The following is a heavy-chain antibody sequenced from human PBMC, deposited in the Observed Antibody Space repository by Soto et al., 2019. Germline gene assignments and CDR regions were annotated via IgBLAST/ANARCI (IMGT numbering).Heavy chain of an antibody. CDR3: AKDMGGVLATSPNYFDS. V-gene: IGHV3-30*18. CDR2: ISFDGTNK. Sequence: QVQLVESGGVVVQPGRSLRLSCAASGYSFSSYGMHWVRQAPGKGLEWVAAISFDGTNKFYADSMKGRFTISRDNSKNTLYLQVNSLRDEDTAVYHCAKDMGGVLATSPNYFDSWGQGTLVTVS. D-gene: IGHD2-8*02. J-gene: IGHJ4*02. CDR1: GYSFSSYG.